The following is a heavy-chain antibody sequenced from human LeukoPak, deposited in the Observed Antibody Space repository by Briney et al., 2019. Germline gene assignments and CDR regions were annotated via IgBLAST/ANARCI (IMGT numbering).Heavy chain of an antibody. J-gene: IGHJ4*02. CDR1: GASISSSSYY. CDR2: IYYSGST. V-gene: IGHV4-39*07. D-gene: IGHD7-27*01. Sequence: PSETLSLTCTVSGASISSSSYYSGWIRQPPGKGLEWIGSIYYSGSTYYNPSLKSRVTISVDTSKNQFSLKLSSVTAADTAVYYCARDPAGEVWGQGTLVTVSS. CDR3: ARDPAGEV.